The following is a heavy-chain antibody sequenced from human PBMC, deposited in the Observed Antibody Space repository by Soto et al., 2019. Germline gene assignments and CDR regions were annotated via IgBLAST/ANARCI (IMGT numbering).Heavy chain of an antibody. CDR1: GGSFSSYT. CDR2: IIPIFHST. Sequence: QVQLVQSGAEARKPGSSVKISCTVSGGSFSSYTLTWVRQAPGQGLEWMGGIIPIFHSTIYSQRFKGRVTFTADDSTNTAYLQLTNLRFDDTAIYYCARPSGLLGQYSALPEFWGQGTLVSVSS. J-gene: IGHJ4*02. V-gene: IGHV1-69*19. D-gene: IGHD5-12*01. CDR3: ARPSGLLGQYSALPEF.